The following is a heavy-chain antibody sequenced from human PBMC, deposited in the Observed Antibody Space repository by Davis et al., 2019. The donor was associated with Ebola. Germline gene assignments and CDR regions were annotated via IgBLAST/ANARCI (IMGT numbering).Heavy chain of an antibody. Sequence: VKVSCKASGYTFTSYYMHWVRQAPGQGLEWMGIINPSGGSTSYAQKLQGRVTMTTDTSTSTAYMELRSLRSDDTAVYYCARSITMVRGVSWFDPWGQGTLVTVSS. D-gene: IGHD3-10*01. CDR3: ARSITMVRGVSWFDP. J-gene: IGHJ5*02. V-gene: IGHV1-46*01. CDR2: INPSGGST. CDR1: GYTFTSYY.